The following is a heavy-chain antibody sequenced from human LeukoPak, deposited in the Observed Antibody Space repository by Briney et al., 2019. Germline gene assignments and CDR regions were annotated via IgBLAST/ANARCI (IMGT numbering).Heavy chain of an antibody. CDR2: TRNKANSYTT. V-gene: IGHV3-72*01. J-gene: IGHJ6*03. D-gene: IGHD3-16*01. CDR1: GFTFSDHY. CDR3: ARKFGYYYMDV. Sequence: GGSLRLSCAASGFTFSDHYMDWVRQAPGKGLEWVGRTRNKANSYTTEYAASVKGRFTISRDNAKNSLYLQMNSLRAEDTAVYYCARKFGYYYMDVWGKGTTVTISS.